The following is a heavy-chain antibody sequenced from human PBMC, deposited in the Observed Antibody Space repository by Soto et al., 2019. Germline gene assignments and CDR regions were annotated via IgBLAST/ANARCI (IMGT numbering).Heavy chain of an antibody. V-gene: IGHV4-31*03. CDR2: IYYSGST. CDR3: ARHSPPFFYGSGPWDV. J-gene: IGHJ6*02. D-gene: IGHD3-10*01. CDR1: GGSISSGGYY. Sequence: PSETLSLTCTVSGGSISSGGYYWSWIRQHPGKGLEWIGYIYYSGSTYYNPSLKSRVTISVDTSMNQFSLKLSSVTAADTVVYYFARHSPPFFYGSGPWDVWGQGTSVTVSS.